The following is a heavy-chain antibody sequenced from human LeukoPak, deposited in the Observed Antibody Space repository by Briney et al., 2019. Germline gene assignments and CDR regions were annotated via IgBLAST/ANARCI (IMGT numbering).Heavy chain of an antibody. CDR3: ARSGCSGGSCYSQRGAFDI. J-gene: IGHJ3*02. V-gene: IGHV4-34*01. CDR1: GGSFSGYY. D-gene: IGHD2-15*01. Sequence: PSETLSLTCAVYGGSFSGYYWSWVRQPPGKGLEWSGEINHSGSTYYNPSLKSRVTISIDTSKNQFSLKLSSVTAADTAVYYCARSGCSGGSCYSQRGAFDIWGQGTMVTVSS. CDR2: INHSGST.